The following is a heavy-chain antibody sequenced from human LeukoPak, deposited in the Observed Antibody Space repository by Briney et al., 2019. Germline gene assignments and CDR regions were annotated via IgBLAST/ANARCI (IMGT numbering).Heavy chain of an antibody. D-gene: IGHD3-3*01. CDR2: IKSKTDGGTT. CDR3: TTDPPITIFGVAPDWFDP. Sequence: PGGSLRLSCAASGFTFSNAWMSWVRQAPGKGLEWVGRIKSKTDGGTTDYAAPVKGRFTISRDDSKNTLYLQMNSLKTEDTAVYYCTTDPPITIFGVAPDWFDPWGQGTLVTVSS. CDR1: GFTFSNAW. V-gene: IGHV3-15*01. J-gene: IGHJ5*02.